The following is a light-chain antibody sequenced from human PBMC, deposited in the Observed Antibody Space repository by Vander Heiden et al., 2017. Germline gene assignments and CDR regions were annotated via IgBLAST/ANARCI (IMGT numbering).Light chain of an antibody. V-gene: IGKV1-5*03. CDR1: QSIRSW. Sequence: DIQMPQSPSTLSASVGDRVTITCRASQSIRSWLAWYQQKPGKAPKLLIYKASSLESGVPSRYSGSGSGTEFTLTISSLQPDDFATYYCQQYNSYSQTFGPGTKVDIK. J-gene: IGKJ3*01. CDR2: KAS. CDR3: QQYNSYSQT.